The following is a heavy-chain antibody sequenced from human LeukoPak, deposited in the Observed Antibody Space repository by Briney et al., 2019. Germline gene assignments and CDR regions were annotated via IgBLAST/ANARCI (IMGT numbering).Heavy chain of an antibody. CDR2: ISYDGSNK. CDR1: GFTFSSYA. J-gene: IGHJ3*02. CDR3: SGIVVVTAHDAFDI. V-gene: IGHV3-30*04. Sequence: PGGSLRLSCAASGFTFSSYAMHWVRQAPGKGLEWVAVISYDGSNKYYADSVKGRFTISRDNSKNTLYLQMNSLRAEDTAVYYCSGIVVVTAHDAFDIWGQGTMVTVSS. D-gene: IGHD2-21*02.